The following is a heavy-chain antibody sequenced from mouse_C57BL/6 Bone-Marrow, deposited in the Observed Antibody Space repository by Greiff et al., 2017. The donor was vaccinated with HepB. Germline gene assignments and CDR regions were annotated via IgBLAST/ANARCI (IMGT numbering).Heavy chain of an antibody. CDR2: IHPNSGST. J-gene: IGHJ3*01. Sequence: QVQLQQPGAELVKPGASVKLSCKASGYTFTSYWMHWVKQRPGQGLEWIGMIHPNSGSTNYNEKFKSKATLTVDKSSSTAYMQLSSLTSEDSAVCYCALGHEGWFAYWGQGTLVTVSA. CDR3: ALGHEGWFAY. D-gene: IGHD6-1*01. CDR1: GYTFTSYW. V-gene: IGHV1-64*01.